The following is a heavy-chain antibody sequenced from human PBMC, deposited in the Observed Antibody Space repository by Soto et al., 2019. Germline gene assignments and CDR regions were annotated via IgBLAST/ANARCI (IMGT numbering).Heavy chain of an antibody. CDR1: GFTFSGSA. J-gene: IGHJ4*02. CDR2: IRGKANSYAT. D-gene: IGHD6-13*01. CDR3: TTQPGYSHGFGY. Sequence: EVQLVESGGGLVQPGGSLKLSCAASGFTFSGSAMHWVRQASGKGLEWVGRIRGKANSYATAYAASVKGRFTISRDDSKNMAYLQMNSLKTDDTAVYYCTTQPGYSHGFGYWGQGTLVTVSS. V-gene: IGHV3-73*02.